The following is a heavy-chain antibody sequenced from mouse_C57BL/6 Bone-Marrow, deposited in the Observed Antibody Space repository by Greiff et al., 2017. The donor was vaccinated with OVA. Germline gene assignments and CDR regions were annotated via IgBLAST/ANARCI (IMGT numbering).Heavy chain of an antibody. Sequence: VQLQQSGPELVKPGASVKISCKASGYTFTDYYMNWVKQSHGKSLEWIGDINPNNGGTSYNQKFKGKATLTVDKSSSTAYMELRSLTSEDSAVYYCASGDDYGSLDYWGQGTSVTVSS. V-gene: IGHV1-26*01. CDR2: INPNNGGT. CDR3: ASGDDYGSLDY. CDR1: GYTFTDYY. J-gene: IGHJ4*01. D-gene: IGHD1-1*01.